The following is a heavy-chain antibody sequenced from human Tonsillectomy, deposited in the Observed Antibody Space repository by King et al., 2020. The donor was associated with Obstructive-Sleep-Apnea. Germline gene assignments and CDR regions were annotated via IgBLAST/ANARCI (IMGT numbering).Heavy chain of an antibody. CDR2: IKQDGGEK. CDR3: ARGYCSITSCYWGFDY. D-gene: IGHD2-2*01. J-gene: IGHJ4*02. V-gene: IGHV3-7*03. CDR1: GFTFSSYW. Sequence: DVQLVESGGGLVQPGGSLRLSCAASGFTFSSYWMSWVRQAPGKGLEWVSNIKQDGGEKYYVDYVKGRLTISRDNAKNSLYLQMNSLRAEDTAVYYCARGYCSITSCYWGFDYWGQGTLVTVSS.